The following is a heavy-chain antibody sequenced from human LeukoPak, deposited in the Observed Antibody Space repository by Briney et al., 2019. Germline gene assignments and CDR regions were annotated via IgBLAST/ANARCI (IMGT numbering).Heavy chain of an antibody. CDR2: IIPTFGTA. D-gene: IGHD3-9*01. J-gene: IGHJ3*02. CDR1: GGTFSSYA. CDR3: ARRYYILTGYSPDAFDI. Sequence: GASVKVSCKASGGTFSSYAISWVRQAPGQGLEWMGGIIPTFGTANYAQKFQGRVTITADESTSTAYMELSSLRSEDTAVYYCARRYYILTGYSPDAFDIWGQGTMVTVSS. V-gene: IGHV1-69*13.